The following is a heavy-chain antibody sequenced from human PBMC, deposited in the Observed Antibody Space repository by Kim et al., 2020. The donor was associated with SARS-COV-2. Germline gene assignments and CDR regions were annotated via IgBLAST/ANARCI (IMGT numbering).Heavy chain of an antibody. D-gene: IGHD3-22*01. CDR3: AGDLRYFDGSVPSYFAY. J-gene: IGHJ4*01. CDR2: ITTSSTYI. V-gene: IGHV3-21*01. CDR1: GFTFSSNS. Sequence: VGSLRLSCAASGFTFSSNSMNWVRHAPGKGLERVSTITTSSTYINYADPANGRLTTARDNAKNSQYLQMNSPIAEATAVVYCAGDLRYFDGSVPSYFAY.